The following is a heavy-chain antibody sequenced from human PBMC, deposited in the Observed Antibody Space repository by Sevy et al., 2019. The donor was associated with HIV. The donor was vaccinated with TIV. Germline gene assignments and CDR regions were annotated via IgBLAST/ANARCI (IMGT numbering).Heavy chain of an antibody. CDR3: AKELSPALESMHEVLFRSLKGFDV. CDR1: GFTFNTHA. V-gene: IGHV3-23*01. D-gene: IGHD1-1*01. CDR2: ISAMGTHT. Sequence: GGSLRLSCAGSGFTFNTHAMNWVRQVPGKGLEWVSSISAMGTHTYYADSVKGRFTVSRDNSKNTQCLQMNSLRADDKAVYYCAKELSPALESMHEVLFRSLKGFDVWGQGTMVTVSS. J-gene: IGHJ3*01.